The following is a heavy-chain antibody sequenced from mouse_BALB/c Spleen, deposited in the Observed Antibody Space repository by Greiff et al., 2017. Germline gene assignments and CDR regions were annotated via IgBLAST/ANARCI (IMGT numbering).Heavy chain of an antibody. CDR2: INPNNGGT. J-gene: IGHJ3*01. CDR3: ARSGNHFAY. Sequence: EVQLVESGPELVKPGASVKIPCKASGYTFTDYNMDWVKQSHGKSLEWIGDINPNNGGTIYNQKFKGKATLTVDKSSSTAYMELRSLTSEDTAVYYCARSGNHFAYWGQGTLVTVSA. V-gene: IGHV1-18*01. CDR1: GYTFTDYN. D-gene: IGHD2-1*01.